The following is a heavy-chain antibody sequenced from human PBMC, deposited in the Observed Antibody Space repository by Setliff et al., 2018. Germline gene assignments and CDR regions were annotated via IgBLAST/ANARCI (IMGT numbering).Heavy chain of an antibody. Sequence: GESLKISCAASGFSFSTYAMHWVRQAPGKGLEWVALIWYDGSNIHYVDSVKGRFTISRDNSKNTLYLQMNSLRVDDTALYYCAREIRHNNRWYSGYYFDYWGQGTLVTVSS. D-gene: IGHD6-13*01. J-gene: IGHJ4*02. V-gene: IGHV3-33*01. CDR2: IWYDGSNI. CDR1: GFSFSTYA. CDR3: AREIRHNNRWYSGYYFDY.